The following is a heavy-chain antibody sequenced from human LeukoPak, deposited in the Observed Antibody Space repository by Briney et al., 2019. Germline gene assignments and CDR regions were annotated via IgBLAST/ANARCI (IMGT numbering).Heavy chain of an antibody. J-gene: IGHJ4*02. D-gene: IGHD6-19*01. CDR3: AREYSSGWYYFDY. CDR1: GFTFSTYW. V-gene: IGHV3-7*01. CDR2: IRQDGSEK. Sequence: GGSLRLSCAASGFTFSTYWMNWVRQAPGKGLEWVANIRQDGSEKYFVDSVKGRFTISRDKAKNSLYLQMNSLRAEDTAMYYCAREYSSGWYYFDYWGQGTLVTVSS.